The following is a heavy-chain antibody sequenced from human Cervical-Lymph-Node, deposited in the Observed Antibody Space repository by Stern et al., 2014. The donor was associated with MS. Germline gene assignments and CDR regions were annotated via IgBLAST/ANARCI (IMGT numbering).Heavy chain of an antibody. J-gene: IGHJ6*01. CDR2: LDWDDDK. V-gene: IGHV2-70*01. CDR1: GFSLSASAMC. Sequence: QVTLKASGPALVRPTETLTLTCPFSGFSLSASAMCVSWIRQPPGKSLEWLGLLDWDDDKYYSPSLKTRLTISKDTSKNQVVLIMTNMDPVDTATYYCARTVFTTDGNHQAIDGMDVWGQGTTVTVSS. CDR3: ARTVFTTDGNHQAIDGMDV. D-gene: IGHD1-14*01.